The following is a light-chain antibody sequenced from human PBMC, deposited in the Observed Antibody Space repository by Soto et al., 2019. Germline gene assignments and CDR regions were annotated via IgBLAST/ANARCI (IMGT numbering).Light chain of an antibody. Sequence: EIVMTQTPATLSVSPGERATLSCRARQSVSNSLAWHQQKPGQAPRLLIYGASTRATGIPARFSGSGSGTDFTLTISSLQSEDVAVYYCQQYNKWPWTFGQGTKVEIK. J-gene: IGKJ1*01. CDR2: GAS. CDR3: QQYNKWPWT. V-gene: IGKV3-15*01. CDR1: QSVSNS.